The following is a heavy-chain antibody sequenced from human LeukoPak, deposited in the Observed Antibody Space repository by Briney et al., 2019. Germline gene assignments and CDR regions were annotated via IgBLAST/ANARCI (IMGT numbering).Heavy chain of an antibody. D-gene: IGHD6-19*01. CDR1: GFTFSSYW. J-gene: IGHJ4*02. CDR2: IKQDGSEK. Sequence: GGSLRLSCAASGFTFSSYWMSWVRQAPGKGLEWVANIKQDGSEKYYVDSVKGRFTISRDDAQNSLHLQMNSLRAEDTAVYYCARLSSGWYGDFDYWGQGTLVTVSS. CDR3: ARLSSGWYGDFDY. V-gene: IGHV3-7*03.